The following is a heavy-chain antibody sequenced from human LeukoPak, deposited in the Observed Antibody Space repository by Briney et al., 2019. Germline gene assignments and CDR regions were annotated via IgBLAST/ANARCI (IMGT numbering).Heavy chain of an antibody. CDR3: AREEISSNWFDP. Sequence: ASVKVSCEASGYTFTSYYMHWVRQAPGQGLEWMGIINPGGGSTSYAQKFQGRVTMTTDTSTSTAYMELRSLRSDDTAVYYCAREEISSNWFDPWGQGTLVTVSS. CDR2: INPGGGST. V-gene: IGHV1-46*01. CDR1: GYTFTSYY. D-gene: IGHD5-24*01. J-gene: IGHJ5*02.